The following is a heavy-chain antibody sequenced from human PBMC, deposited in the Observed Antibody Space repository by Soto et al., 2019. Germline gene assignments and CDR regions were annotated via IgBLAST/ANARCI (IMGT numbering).Heavy chain of an antibody. D-gene: IGHD3-10*01. Sequence: SPTLSLNCAISGDSVSSPSAAWNCIRQSPSRGLEWLGRTYYRSNWSNDYAVSVKSRITINPDTSKNQFSLQLYSVTPEATAVYYCAGVSWFRGMDVWGQGTPVTVSS. CDR1: GDSVSSPSAA. CDR3: AGVSWFRGMDV. CDR2: TYYRSNWSN. J-gene: IGHJ6*02. V-gene: IGHV6-1*01.